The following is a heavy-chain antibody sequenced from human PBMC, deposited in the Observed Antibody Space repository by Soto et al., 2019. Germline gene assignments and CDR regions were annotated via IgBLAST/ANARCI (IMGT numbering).Heavy chain of an antibody. CDR3: ARERGWSGYFDGDYYYGMDV. D-gene: IGHD3-3*01. CDR1: GGSIRSGGYY. J-gene: IGHJ6*02. V-gene: IGHV4-31*03. CDR2: SYYSGST. Sequence: QVQLQESGPGLVKPSQTLSLTCTVSGGSIRSGGYYWSWLRQPPGKGLEWIGYSYYSGSTYYNPSLKSRVSISVDTSKNQFSLRLTSVTAADTVVYYCARERGWSGYFDGDYYYGMDVWGQGTTVTVSS.